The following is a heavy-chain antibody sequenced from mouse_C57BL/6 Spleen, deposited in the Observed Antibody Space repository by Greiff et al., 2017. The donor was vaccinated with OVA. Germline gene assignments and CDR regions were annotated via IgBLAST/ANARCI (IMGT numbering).Heavy chain of an antibody. V-gene: IGHV1-59*01. CDR3: ARAVARFDY. Sequence: VQLQQPGAELVRPGTSVKLSCKASGYTFTSYWMHWVKQRPGQGLEWIGVIDPSDSYTNYNQKFKGKATLTVDTSSSTAYMQLSSLTSEDSAVYYCARAVARFDYWGQGTTLTVSS. CDR2: IDPSDSYT. D-gene: IGHD1-1*01. J-gene: IGHJ2*01. CDR1: GYTFTSYW.